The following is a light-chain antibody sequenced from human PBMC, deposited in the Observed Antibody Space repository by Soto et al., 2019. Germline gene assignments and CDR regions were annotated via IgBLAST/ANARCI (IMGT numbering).Light chain of an antibody. CDR2: DAS. CDR1: QSVSNY. V-gene: IGKV3-11*01. Sequence: EIVLTQSPATLSLSPGERGTLSCRSSQSVSNYLAWYQQEPGQAPRLLIYDASNRATDIPARFSGSGSGTDFTLTISSLEPEDFAVYYCQQRSNWPPFTFGQGTRLEIK. J-gene: IGKJ5*01. CDR3: QQRSNWPPFT.